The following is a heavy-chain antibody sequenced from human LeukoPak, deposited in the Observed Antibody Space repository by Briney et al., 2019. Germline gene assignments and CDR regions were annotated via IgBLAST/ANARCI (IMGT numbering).Heavy chain of an antibody. Sequence: GGSLRLSCAASGFTFNNAWMSWVRLAPGKGLERISRIKSKTYGGTTEYAAPVKGRFTISRDDSESTLFLQMDSLTTEDTAVYYCTRDLFAWGQGTLVTVSS. V-gene: IGHV3-15*01. CDR3: TRDLFA. CDR2: IKSKTYGGTT. CDR1: GFTFNNAW. J-gene: IGHJ5*02.